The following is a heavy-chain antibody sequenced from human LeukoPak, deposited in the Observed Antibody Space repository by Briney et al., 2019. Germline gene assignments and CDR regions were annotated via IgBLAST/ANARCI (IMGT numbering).Heavy chain of an antibody. CDR2: IRSKAYGGTT. Sequence: GGSLRLSCTASGFTFGDYAMSWVRQAPGKGLEWAGFIRSKAYGGTTEYAASVKGRFTISRDDSKSIAYLQMNSLKTEDTAVYYCTRDGVVFAPDGQFDYWGQGTLATVSS. CDR1: GFTFGDYA. D-gene: IGHD3-3*01. V-gene: IGHV3-49*04. J-gene: IGHJ4*02. CDR3: TRDGVVFAPDGQFDY.